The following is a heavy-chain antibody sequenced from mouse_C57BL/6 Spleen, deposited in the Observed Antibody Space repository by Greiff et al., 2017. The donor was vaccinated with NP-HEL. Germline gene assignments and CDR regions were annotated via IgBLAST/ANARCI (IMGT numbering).Heavy chain of an antibody. J-gene: IGHJ3*01. CDR2: ISSGGSYP. V-gene: IGHV5-6*01. D-gene: IGHD1-1*01. Sequence: EVMLVESGGDLVKPGGSLKLSCAASGFTFSSYGMSWVRQTPDKRLEWVATISSGGSYPYYPDSVKGRFTISRDNAKNTLYLQMSSLKSEDTAMYYCARHYYGSSYDWDWFAYWGQGTLVTVSA. CDR1: GFTFSSYG. CDR3: ARHYYGSSYDWDWFAY.